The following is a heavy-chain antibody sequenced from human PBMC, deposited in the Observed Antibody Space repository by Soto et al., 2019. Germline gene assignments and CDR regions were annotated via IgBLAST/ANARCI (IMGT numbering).Heavy chain of an antibody. V-gene: IGHV1-18*01. CDR3: ARRLYGDYDY. Sequence: QAQLVQSGAEVKEPGASGKVSCQASGYSFTTSGITWVRQAPGQGLEWMGWISTYNGNTNYAQKLQDRVTLTTDTSTSTAYMELRSLRSDDTAVYYCARRLYGDYDYWGQGNLVTVSS. J-gene: IGHJ4*02. CDR2: ISTYNGNT. D-gene: IGHD4-17*01. CDR1: GYSFTTSG.